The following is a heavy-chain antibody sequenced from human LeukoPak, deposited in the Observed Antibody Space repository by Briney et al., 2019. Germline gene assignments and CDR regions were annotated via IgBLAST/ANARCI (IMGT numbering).Heavy chain of an antibody. CDR3: AKALPPRITMVRGVISNGVDP. CDR1: GGTFSSYA. D-gene: IGHD3-10*01. J-gene: IGHJ5*02. Sequence: ASVTVSFKASGGTFSSYAISWVRQAPGQGLEWMGGITPIFGTANYAQKFQGRVTITTDESTSTAYMQLSSLRSEETAVYYCAKALPPRITMVRGVISNGVDPWGQGTLVTVSS. CDR2: ITPIFGTA. V-gene: IGHV1-69*05.